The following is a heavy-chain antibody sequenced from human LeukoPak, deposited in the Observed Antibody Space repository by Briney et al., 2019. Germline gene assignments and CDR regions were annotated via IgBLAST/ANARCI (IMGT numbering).Heavy chain of an antibody. Sequence: SETLSLTCAVSGYSISSGYYWGWIRQPPGKGLEWIGSIYHSESTYYNPSLKSRVTISVDTSKNQFSLKLSSVTAADTAVYYCARRPHFTIFGVVQARDDAFDIWGQGTMVTVSS. CDR2: IYHSEST. CDR3: ARRPHFTIFGVVQARDDAFDI. V-gene: IGHV4-38-2*01. CDR1: GYSISSGYY. D-gene: IGHD3-3*01. J-gene: IGHJ3*02.